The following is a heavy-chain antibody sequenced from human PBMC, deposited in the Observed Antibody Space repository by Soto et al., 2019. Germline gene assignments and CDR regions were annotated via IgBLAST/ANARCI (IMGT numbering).Heavy chain of an antibody. J-gene: IGHJ6*02. V-gene: IGHV1-18*01. CDR3: ASNYLYYYGSGNTNYYGMDV. CDR1: GYTFTSYG. D-gene: IGHD3-10*01. CDR2: ISGYNGNT. Sequence: QVQLVQSGAGVKKPGASVKVSCKASGYTFTSYGISWVRQAPGQGLEWMGWISGYNGNTKYAQKFQGRVTMTTDTSTSTAYMELRSLRSDDTAVYYCASNYLYYYGSGNTNYYGMDVWGQGTTVTVSS.